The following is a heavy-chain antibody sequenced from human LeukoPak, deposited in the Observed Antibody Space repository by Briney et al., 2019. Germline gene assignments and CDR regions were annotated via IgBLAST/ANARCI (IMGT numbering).Heavy chain of an antibody. CDR3: AKDRYDATLFDY. CDR1: GFIFSSYA. V-gene: IGHV3-23*01. CDR2: ISGSGGSI. J-gene: IGHJ4*02. Sequence: GGSLRLSCATSGFIFSSYAMSWVRQAPGRGLEWVSSISGSGGSIYYADSVKGRFTISRDNSKNTLYLQMNSLRAEDTAVYYCAKDRYDATLFDYWGQGTLVTVSS. D-gene: IGHD3-16*01.